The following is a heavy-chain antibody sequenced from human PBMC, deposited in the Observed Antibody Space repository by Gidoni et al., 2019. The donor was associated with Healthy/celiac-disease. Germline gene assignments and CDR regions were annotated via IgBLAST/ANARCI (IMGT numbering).Heavy chain of an antibody. CDR2: IYTSGST. Sequence: QVQLQESGPGLVKPSQTLSLTCTVSGGSISSGSYYWSWIRQPAGKGLEWIGRIYTSGSTNYNPSLKSRVTMSVDTSKNQFSLKLSSVTAADTAVYYCARADYDYVWGSYRHWGQGTLVTVSS. V-gene: IGHV4-61*02. CDR1: GGSISSGSYY. D-gene: IGHD3-16*02. J-gene: IGHJ4*02. CDR3: ARADYDYVWGSYRH.